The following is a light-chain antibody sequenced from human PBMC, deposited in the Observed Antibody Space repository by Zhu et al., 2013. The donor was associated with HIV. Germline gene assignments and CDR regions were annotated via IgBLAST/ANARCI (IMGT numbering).Light chain of an antibody. CDR3: SSYTSTATLL. V-gene: IGLV3-21*01. CDR2: DDX. J-gene: IGLJ2*01. Sequence: SYELTQPPSVSVAPGKTARVTCGGNNIGLKSVQWYQQKPGQAPVLVIYDDXDRPSGIPARISGSNSGNTATLTISGLQTEDEADYYCSSYTSTATLLFGGGTKLTVL. CDR1: NIGLKS.